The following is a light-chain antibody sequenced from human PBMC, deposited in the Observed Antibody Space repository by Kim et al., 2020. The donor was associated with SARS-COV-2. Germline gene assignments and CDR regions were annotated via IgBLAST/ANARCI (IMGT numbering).Light chain of an antibody. V-gene: IGKV4-1*01. J-gene: IGKJ5*01. Sequence: ATINCKSSQSVLYSSNNKNYLAWYQQKPGQPPKLLIYWASTRESGVPDRFSGSGSGTDFTLTISSLQAEDVAVYYCQQYYSIPITFGQGTRLEIK. CDR2: WAS. CDR3: QQYYSIPIT. CDR1: QSVLYSSNNKNY.